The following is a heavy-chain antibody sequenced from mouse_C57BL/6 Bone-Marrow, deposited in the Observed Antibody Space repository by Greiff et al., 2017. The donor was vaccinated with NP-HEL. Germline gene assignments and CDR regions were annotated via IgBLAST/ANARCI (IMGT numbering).Heavy chain of an antibody. CDR3: ARHGGSIFAY. Sequence: EVKLVESGGDLVKPGGSLKLSCAASGFTFSSYGMSWVRQTPDKRLEWVATISSGGSYTYYPDSVKGRFTIYRDNAKNTLYLQMSSLKSEDTAMYYCARHGGSIFAYWGRGTRVTVSA. J-gene: IGHJ3*01. CDR1: GFTFSSYG. V-gene: IGHV5-6*02. CDR2: ISSGGSYT.